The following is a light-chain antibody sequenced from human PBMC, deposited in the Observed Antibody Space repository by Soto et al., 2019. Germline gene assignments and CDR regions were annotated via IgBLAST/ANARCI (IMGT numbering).Light chain of an antibody. CDR2: GAS. J-gene: IGKJ1*01. V-gene: IGKV3-20*01. Sequence: LTQSPGTLYLSAGKGATLSCRAIQSVSSTYLIWYQQKPGQAPRLLIYGASSRATGVPDRFSGGGSGTDFTLTTSGLELEEIGVYYCQHFATSLTWTFGEGTKVDIK. CDR1: QSVSSTY. CDR3: QHFATSLTWT.